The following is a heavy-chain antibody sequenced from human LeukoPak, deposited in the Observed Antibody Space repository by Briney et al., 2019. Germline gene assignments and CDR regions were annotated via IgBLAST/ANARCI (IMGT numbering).Heavy chain of an antibody. D-gene: IGHD3-10*01. CDR3: ARGPHRGSYLLPSGY. Sequence: GGSLRLSCAASGFTFDDYDMSWVRQAPGKGLEWVSGINWNGGSTGYADSVKGRFTISRDNAKNSLYLQMNSLRAEDTALYYCARGPHRGSYLLPSGYWGQGTLVTVSS. CDR2: INWNGGST. CDR1: GFTFDDYD. J-gene: IGHJ4*02. V-gene: IGHV3-20*04.